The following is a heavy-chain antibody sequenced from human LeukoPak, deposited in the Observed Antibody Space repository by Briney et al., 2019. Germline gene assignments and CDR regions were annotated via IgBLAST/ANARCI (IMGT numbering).Heavy chain of an antibody. CDR2: MYYSENT. CDR1: GDSIGGKTYS. CDR3: VRYRSGSNRFDY. J-gene: IGHJ4*02. D-gene: IGHD6-19*01. V-gene: IGHV4-39*01. Sequence: SETLSLTCTVSGDSIGGKTYSWGWVRPPPGKGLEWIGYMYYSENTYYNPSLKSRVTISVDTSRIQFSLKLSSVTAADTAVYYCVRYRSGSNRFDYWGQGTLVTVSS.